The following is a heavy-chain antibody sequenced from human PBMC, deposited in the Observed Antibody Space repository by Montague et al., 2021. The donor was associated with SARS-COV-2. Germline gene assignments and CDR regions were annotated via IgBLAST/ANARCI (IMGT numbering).Heavy chain of an antibody. Sequence: SETLSLTCTVSGGSISSTNYYWGLIRQPPGKGLEWNGSINYRGTTHHNPSRKSRVTMSVDTTKSLFSLELSSATAADTAIYYCARHNDGYNRWYYFDYWGQGTLVTVSS. J-gene: IGHJ4*02. CDR3: ARHNDGYNRWYYFDY. CDR1: GGSISSTNYY. D-gene: IGHD5-24*01. CDR2: INYRGTT. V-gene: IGHV4-39*01.